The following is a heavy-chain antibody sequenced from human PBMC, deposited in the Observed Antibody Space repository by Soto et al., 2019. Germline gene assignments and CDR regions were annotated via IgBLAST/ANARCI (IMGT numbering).Heavy chain of an antibody. CDR3: ARELAFAAVARMDV. Sequence: EVQLVESGGGLVQPGGSLRLSCTASGVTFSSYSMVWVRQAPGKGLEWVSYISSSSSSIYYADSVKGRFTTSRDNAKNPTYLQINSLRVEDTGVYYCARELAFAAVARMDVWGQGTTVTVSS. CDR2: ISSSSSSI. J-gene: IGHJ6*02. V-gene: IGHV3-48*01. D-gene: IGHD6-19*01. CDR1: GVTFSSYS.